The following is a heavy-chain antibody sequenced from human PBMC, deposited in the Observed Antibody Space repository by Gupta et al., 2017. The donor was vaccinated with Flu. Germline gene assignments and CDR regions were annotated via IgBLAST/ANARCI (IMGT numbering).Heavy chain of an antibody. CDR2: ISGSGANT. V-gene: IGHV3-23*01. Sequence: EVQLLESGGGLVQPGGSLGLPCAVPGFTLTSYAMTWVRQAPGKGLEWVSAISGSGANTYYADSVKGRFTIARDNSKNTVYLQMNSLRAGDTAVYYCAKRPSGHYFDNWGQGTLVTVSS. CDR1: GFTLTSYA. J-gene: IGHJ4*02. CDR3: AKRPSGHYFDN.